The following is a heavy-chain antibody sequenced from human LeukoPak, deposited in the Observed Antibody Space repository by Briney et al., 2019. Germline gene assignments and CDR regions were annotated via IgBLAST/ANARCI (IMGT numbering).Heavy chain of an antibody. Sequence: PSETLSLTCTVSGGSISSSSYYWSWIRQPPGKGLEWIGYIYYSGSTNYNPSLKSRVTISVDTSKNQFSLKLSSVTAADTAVYYCARAGDYYDSSGYQPLNYWGQGTLVTVSS. CDR2: IYYSGST. J-gene: IGHJ4*02. CDR1: GGSISSSSYY. V-gene: IGHV4-61*01. D-gene: IGHD3-22*01. CDR3: ARAGDYYDSSGYQPLNY.